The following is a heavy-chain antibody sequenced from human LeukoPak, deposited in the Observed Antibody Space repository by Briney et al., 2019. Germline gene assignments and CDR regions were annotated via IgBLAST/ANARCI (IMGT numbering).Heavy chain of an antibody. Sequence: GGSLRLSCAASGFTFSSYSMSWVRQAPGKGLEWVSYISSSSSTIYYADSVKGRFTISRDNAKNSLYLQMNSLRAEDTAVYYCARGPFVAYYYDSSGSQRGDYWGQGTLVTVSS. V-gene: IGHV3-48*01. D-gene: IGHD3-22*01. J-gene: IGHJ4*02. CDR2: ISSSSSTI. CDR3: ARGPFVAYYYDSSGSQRGDY. CDR1: GFTFSSYS.